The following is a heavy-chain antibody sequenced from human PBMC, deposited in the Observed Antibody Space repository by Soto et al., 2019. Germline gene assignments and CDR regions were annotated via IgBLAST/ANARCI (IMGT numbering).Heavy chain of an antibody. CDR3: AYIIDGSGFDAFDI. Sequence: QITLKESGPTLVKPTQTLTLTCTFSGFSLSTSGVGVGWIRQPPGKALEWLALIYWDDDKGYSPSLKSRLTITKDTSKHQVVLTMTNMDPVDTATYYCAYIIDGSGFDAFDIWGQGTMVTVSS. D-gene: IGHD6-19*01. CDR1: GFSLSTSGVG. J-gene: IGHJ3*02. CDR2: IYWDDDK. V-gene: IGHV2-5*02.